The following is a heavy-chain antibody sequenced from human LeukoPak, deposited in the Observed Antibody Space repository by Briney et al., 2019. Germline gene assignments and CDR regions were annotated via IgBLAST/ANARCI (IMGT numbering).Heavy chain of an antibody. CDR2: IWYEGSNK. Sequence: PGRSLRLSCAASGFIFSNYGMYWVRQAPGKGLEWVAVIWYEGSNKYYADSVKGRFTISRDNSKNTLYLQMNSLRAEDTAVYYCARDRYCSGGSCYGGDPFDYWGQGTLVTVSS. D-gene: IGHD2-15*01. CDR3: ARDRYCSGGSCYGGDPFDY. J-gene: IGHJ4*02. V-gene: IGHV3-33*08. CDR1: GFIFSNYG.